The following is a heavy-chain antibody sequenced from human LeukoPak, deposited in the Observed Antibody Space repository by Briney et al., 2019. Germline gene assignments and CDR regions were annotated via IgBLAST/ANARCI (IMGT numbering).Heavy chain of an antibody. V-gene: IGHV3-23*01. Sequence: GGSLRLSCAASGFTFSNYAMSWVRQAPGKRLEWVSVILGSGGSTYYADSVKGRFTVSRDNSKSTLYLQMNSLRAEDTALYYCAKWGDNDVLTGYYVPDYWGQGTLVTVSS. D-gene: IGHD3-9*01. J-gene: IGHJ4*02. CDR2: ILGSGGST. CDR1: GFTFSNYA. CDR3: AKWGDNDVLTGYYVPDY.